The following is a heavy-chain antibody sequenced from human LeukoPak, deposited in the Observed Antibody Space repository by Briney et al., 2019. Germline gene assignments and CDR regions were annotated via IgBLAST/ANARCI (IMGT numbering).Heavy chain of an antibody. CDR3: ARLSVVSPHRYFDL. J-gene: IGHJ2*01. Sequence: PSETLSLTCAVSGDSISDYHWSWTRQPPGKGLEWIAYIYFAGSINYNPSLRSRVTLSLDTSKNQFSLKLTSVTAADTAVYYCARLSVVSPHRYFDLWGRGTLVTVSS. V-gene: IGHV4-59*08. CDR2: IYFAGSI. D-gene: IGHD4-23*01. CDR1: GDSISDYH.